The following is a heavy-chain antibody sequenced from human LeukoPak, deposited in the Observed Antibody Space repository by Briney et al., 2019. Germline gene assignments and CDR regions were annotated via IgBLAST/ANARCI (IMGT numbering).Heavy chain of an antibody. CDR3: ARTRRGYSGYDL. CDR2: IIPIFGTA. D-gene: IGHD5-12*01. J-gene: IGHJ4*02. CDR1: GGTFSSYA. Sequence: SVKVSCKASGGTFSSYAISWVRQAPGQGLEWMGGIIPIFGTANYAQKFQGRVTITTDESTSTAYMELSSLRSEDTAVYYCARTRRGYSGYDLWGQGTLVTVSS. V-gene: IGHV1-69*05.